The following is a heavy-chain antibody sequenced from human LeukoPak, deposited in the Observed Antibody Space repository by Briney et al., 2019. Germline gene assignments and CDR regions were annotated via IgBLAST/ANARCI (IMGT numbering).Heavy chain of an antibody. J-gene: IGHJ4*02. D-gene: IGHD3-10*01. CDR3: ARQFGELLETYFDY. CDR1: GGSISSSSYY. Sequence: SETLSLTCTVSGGSISSSSYYWGWLRQPPGTGLEWIGSIYYSRSTYYNPSLKSRVTISVDTSKNQFSLKLSSVTAADTAVYYCARQFGELLETYFDYWGQGTLVTVSS. V-gene: IGHV4-39*01. CDR2: IYYSRST.